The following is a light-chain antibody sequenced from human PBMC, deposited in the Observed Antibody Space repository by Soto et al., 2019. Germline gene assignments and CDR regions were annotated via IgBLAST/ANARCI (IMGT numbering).Light chain of an antibody. CDR2: DAS. CDR1: QSISSW. CDR3: QQYSSYSPWT. V-gene: IGKV1-5*01. J-gene: IGKJ1*01. Sequence: DIQMTQSPSTLSASVGDRVTITCRASQSISSWLAWYQQKPGKAPKLLIYDASSLESGGPSRFSGSASGTEVTLTISSLQPDDFASHYYQQYSSYSPWTVGQGTKVEIQ.